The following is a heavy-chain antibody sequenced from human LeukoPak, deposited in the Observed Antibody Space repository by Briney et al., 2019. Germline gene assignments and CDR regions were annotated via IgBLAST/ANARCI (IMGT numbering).Heavy chain of an antibody. CDR3: ARNIGSYYYDSSFDY. CDR1: GYTFTGYY. V-gene: IGHV1-2*06. Sequence: ASVKVSCKASGYTFTGYYMHWVRQAPGQGLEWMGRINPNSGGTNYAQKFQGRVTMTGDTSISTAYMELSRLRSDDTAVYYCARNIGSYYYDSSFDYWGQGTLVTVSS. J-gene: IGHJ4*02. D-gene: IGHD3-22*01. CDR2: INPNSGGT.